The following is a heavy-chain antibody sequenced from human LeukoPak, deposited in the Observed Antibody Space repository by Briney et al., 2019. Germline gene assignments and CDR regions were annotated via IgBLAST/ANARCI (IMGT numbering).Heavy chain of an antibody. V-gene: IGHV4-39*07. D-gene: IGHD4-17*01. CDR2: IYYSGST. CDR3: ASTYGDNPSFDY. J-gene: IGHJ4*02. CDR1: GGSISSSSYY. Sequence: SETLSLTCTVSGGSISSSSYYWGWIRQPPGKGLEWIGSIYYSGSTYYNPSLKSRVTISVDTSKNQFSLKLSSVTAADTAVYYCASTYGDNPSFDYWGQGTLVTVSS.